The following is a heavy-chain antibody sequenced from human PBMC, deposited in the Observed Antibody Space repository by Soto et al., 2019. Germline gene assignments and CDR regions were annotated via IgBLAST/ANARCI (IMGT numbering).Heavy chain of an antibody. CDR3: AKATATSGGAFEI. CDR1: GFICSSYD. J-gene: IGHJ3*02. D-gene: IGHD1-1*01. V-gene: IGHV3-23*01. CDR2: ILVGGST. Sequence: PGGSLRLSCAVSGFICSSYDMSWVRQAPGKGLEWVSTILVGGSTHYEDSVKGRFTISRDTSKNTVYLQMNSLTAGDTDFYYCAKATATSGGAFEIYGQGTMVTVSS.